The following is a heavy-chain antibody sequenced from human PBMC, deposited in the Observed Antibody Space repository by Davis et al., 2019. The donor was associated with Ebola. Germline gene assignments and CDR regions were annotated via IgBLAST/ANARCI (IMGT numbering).Heavy chain of an antibody. CDR2: INHSGIT. CDR3: ARGRWKQQLEPFDF. CDR1: GFTFSSYT. Sequence: ESLKTSCAASGFTFSSYTMNCVRQAPGKGLEWIAEINHSGITNYNPSLKSRVTVSVDTSKNQFSLQLNSVSPEDTAVYYCARGRWKQQLEPFDFWGQGTLVTVSS. V-gene: IGHV4-34*01. D-gene: IGHD6-13*01. J-gene: IGHJ4*02.